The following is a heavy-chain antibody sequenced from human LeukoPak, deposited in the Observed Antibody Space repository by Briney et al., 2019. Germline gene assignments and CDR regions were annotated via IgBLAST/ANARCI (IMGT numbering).Heavy chain of an antibody. Sequence: GGSLRLSCAASGFTFSSYWMHWVRQAPGEGLVWVSRINTDGSSTSYADSVKGRFTISRDNAKNTLYLQMNSLRDEDTAVYYCARVGGATAVTMYFEYWGQGTLVTVT. J-gene: IGHJ4*02. V-gene: IGHV3-74*01. CDR1: GFTFSSYW. CDR2: INTDGSST. D-gene: IGHD1-26*01. CDR3: ARVGGATAVTMYFEY.